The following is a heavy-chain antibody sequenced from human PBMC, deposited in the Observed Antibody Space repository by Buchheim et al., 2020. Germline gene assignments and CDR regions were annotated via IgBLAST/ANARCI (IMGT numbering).Heavy chain of an antibody. J-gene: IGHJ6*03. CDR1: VASISSSSYY. V-gene: IGHV4-39*01. CDR2: IYYSGST. CDR3: ARRGIAAAGTFHYYYYYMDV. D-gene: IGHD6-13*01. Sequence: QLQLQESGPGLVKPSETLSLTCTVSVASISSSSYYGGWIRQPPGKGLAWIGGIYYSGSTYYTPSLKSRVTISVDTSKHQFSLKLSSVTAADTALYYCARRGIAAAGTFHYYYYYMDVWGKGTT.